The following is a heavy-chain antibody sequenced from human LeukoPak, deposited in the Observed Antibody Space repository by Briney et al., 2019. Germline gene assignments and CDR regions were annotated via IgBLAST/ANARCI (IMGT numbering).Heavy chain of an antibody. V-gene: IGHV4-59*01. CDR2: IYYSGST. Sequence: SETLSLTCTVSGGSMISYYWSWIRQPPGKGLEWIGYIYYSGSTNYNPSLKSRVTISVDKSKNQFSLNLRSVTAADTAMYYCARVASSGSYYNYYYYMDVWGKGTTVTVSS. D-gene: IGHD1-26*01. CDR1: GGSMISYY. J-gene: IGHJ6*03. CDR3: ARVASSGSYYNYYYYMDV.